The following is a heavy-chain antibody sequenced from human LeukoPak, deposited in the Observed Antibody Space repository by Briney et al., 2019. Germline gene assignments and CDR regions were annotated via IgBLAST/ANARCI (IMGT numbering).Heavy chain of an antibody. D-gene: IGHD2-15*01. V-gene: IGHV1-18*01. J-gene: IGHJ4*02. CDR1: GYTFTSYG. Sequence: ASVKVSCKASGYTFTSYGISWVRQAPGQGLEWMGWISAYNGNTNYAQKLQGRVTMTTDTSTSTVYVELSSLRSEDTAVYYCARSRCSGGSCYSLLLDYWGQGTLVTVSS. CDR3: ARSRCSGGSCYSLLLDY. CDR2: ISAYNGNT.